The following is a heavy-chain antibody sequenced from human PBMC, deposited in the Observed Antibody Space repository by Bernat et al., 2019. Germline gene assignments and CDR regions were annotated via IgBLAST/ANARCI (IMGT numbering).Heavy chain of an antibody. Sequence: QVTLKESGPVLVKPTETLTLTCTVSGFSLDTNRGGVSWFRQAPGKALEWLAHVSSSGEKSYKTSLWTRLTLSKGTSRSQLVLSMANMDPVDTATYYCGRNNLPREGPDYWGPGMLVTVPS. CDR2: VSSSGEK. CDR1: GFSLDTNRGG. D-gene: IGHD1-14*01. V-gene: IGHV2-26*01. CDR3: GRNNLPREGPDY. J-gene: IGHJ4*02.